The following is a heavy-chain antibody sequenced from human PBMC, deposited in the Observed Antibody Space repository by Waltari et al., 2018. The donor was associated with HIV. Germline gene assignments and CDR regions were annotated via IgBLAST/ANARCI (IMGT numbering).Heavy chain of an antibody. Sequence: QVHLVPSGAEVQQPGASVMVSCTPSGYDFSTFDVNWVRQAPGQGFEGMGWMSPSSGKTGYAQKFHGRVSMTRDTSIDTAYMQLSRLTSRDTAVYYCARSRPGAVFGDNWGQGTLVVVSS. CDR2: MSPSSGKT. CDR1: GYDFSTFD. CDR3: ARSRPGAVFGDN. V-gene: IGHV1-8*01. D-gene: IGHD3-3*01. J-gene: IGHJ4*02.